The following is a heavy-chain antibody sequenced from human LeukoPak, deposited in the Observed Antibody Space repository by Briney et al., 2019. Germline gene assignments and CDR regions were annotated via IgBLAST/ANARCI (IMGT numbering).Heavy chain of an antibody. CDR3: ARQNYCSSTGCYFRGYYYYYMDV. CDR2: MNPNRGNT. CDR1: GYTFTSYD. V-gene: IGHV1-8*01. J-gene: IGHJ6*03. Sequence: ASVKVPCKASGYTFTSYDINWVRHATGQGLEWMGWMNPNRGNTGYAQKFQGRVTMTRNTSISTAYMELSSLRSEDTAVNYCARQNYCSSTGCYFRGYYYYYMDVWGKGTTVTVSS. D-gene: IGHD2-2*01.